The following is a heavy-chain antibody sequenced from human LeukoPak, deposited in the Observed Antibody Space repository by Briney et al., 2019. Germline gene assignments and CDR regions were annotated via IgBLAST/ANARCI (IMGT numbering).Heavy chain of an antibody. Sequence: PGGSLRLSCAASGFTFSSYEMNWVRQAPGKGLEWVSYISSGSIIYYVDSVKGRFTISRDNAKNSLYLQMNSLRAEDTAVYYCARDRPDCSGGTCYYYYYGMDVWGQGTTVTVSS. CDR3: ARDRPDCSGGTCYYYYYGMDV. CDR2: ISSGSII. CDR1: GFTFSSYE. J-gene: IGHJ6*02. V-gene: IGHV3-48*03. D-gene: IGHD2-15*01.